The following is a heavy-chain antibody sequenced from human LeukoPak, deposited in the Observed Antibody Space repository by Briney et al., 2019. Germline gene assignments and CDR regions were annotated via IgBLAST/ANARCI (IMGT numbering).Heavy chain of an antibody. CDR3: ARGSRSSWFRYYYYYYMDV. Sequence: GSLRLSCAASGFTFSSYEMNWVRQPPGKGLEWIGEINHSGSTNYNPSLKSRVTISVDTSKNQFSLKLSSVTAADTAVYYCARGSRSSWFRYYYYYYMDVWGKGTTVTVSS. CDR2: INHSGST. V-gene: IGHV4-34*01. J-gene: IGHJ6*03. CDR1: GFTFSSYE. D-gene: IGHD6-13*01.